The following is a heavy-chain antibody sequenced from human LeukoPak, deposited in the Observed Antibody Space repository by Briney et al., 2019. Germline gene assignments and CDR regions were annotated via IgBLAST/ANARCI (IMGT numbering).Heavy chain of an antibody. J-gene: IGHJ4*02. D-gene: IGHD2-2*02. Sequence: SETLSLTCTVSGASFSSGNHYWTWIRQHPGKGLEWIGYIYNSGNAYYNPSLKSRVTISVDTSKNQLSLMLTSVTDADTAVYYCARREPAAVRGGLDYWGQGTLVTVSS. V-gene: IGHV4-31*03. CDR1: GASFSSGNHY. CDR2: IYNSGNA. CDR3: ARREPAAVRGGLDY.